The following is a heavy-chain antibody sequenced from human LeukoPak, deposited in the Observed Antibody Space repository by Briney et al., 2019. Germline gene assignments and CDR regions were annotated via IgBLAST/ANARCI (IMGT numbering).Heavy chain of an antibody. J-gene: IGHJ6*02. D-gene: IGHD3-3*01. Sequence: PSETLSLTCTVSGGSISSSSYYWGWIRQPPGKGLEWIGRIYYSGSTYYNPSLKSRVTISVDTSKNQFSLKLSSVTAADTAVYYCARDYDLASIEFELYYYYGMDVWGQGTTVTVSS. CDR2: IYYSGST. V-gene: IGHV4-39*01. CDR1: GGSISSSSYY. CDR3: ARDYDLASIEFELYYYYGMDV.